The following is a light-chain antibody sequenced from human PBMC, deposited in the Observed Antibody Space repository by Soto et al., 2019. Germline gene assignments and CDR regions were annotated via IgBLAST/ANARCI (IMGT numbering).Light chain of an antibody. Sequence: EIVLTQSPGTLSLSPGERATLSCRASQSVSSSYLAWYQQKPGQAPRVLIHGASSRATGIPDRFSGSGSGTDFTLTISRLEPEDFAVHFCQQYGNQPPNAFGQGTKVDIK. CDR1: QSVSSSY. J-gene: IGKJ2*01. V-gene: IGKV3-20*01. CDR2: GAS. CDR3: QQYGNQPPNA.